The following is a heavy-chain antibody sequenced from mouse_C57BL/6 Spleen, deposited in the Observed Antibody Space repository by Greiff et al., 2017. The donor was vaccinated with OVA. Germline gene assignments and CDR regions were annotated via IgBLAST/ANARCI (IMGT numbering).Heavy chain of an antibody. J-gene: IGHJ3*01. CDR1: GYTFTDYY. V-gene: IGHV1-26*01. D-gene: IGHD2-4*01. CDR2: INPNNGGT. Sequence: VQLQQSGPELVKPGASVKISCKASGYTFTDYYMNWVKQSHGKSLEWIGDINPNNGGTSYNQKFKGKATLTVDKSSSTAYMELRSLTSEDSAVYYCARERTDSWFAYWGQGTLVTVSA. CDR3: ARERTDSWFAY.